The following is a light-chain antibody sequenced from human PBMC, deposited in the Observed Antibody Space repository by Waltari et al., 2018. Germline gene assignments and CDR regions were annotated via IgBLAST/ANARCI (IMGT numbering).Light chain of an antibody. Sequence: EIVVTQSPATLSLSPGDTATVPGRASQSVYTYLAWYQHKPGQVPRLLIYDASKRATGVPARFSGSGSGADFTLIISSLEPEDFAVYYCHQRSNWPLTFGGGTKVDIK. V-gene: IGKV3-11*01. CDR3: HQRSNWPLT. CDR2: DAS. CDR1: QSVYTY. J-gene: IGKJ4*01.